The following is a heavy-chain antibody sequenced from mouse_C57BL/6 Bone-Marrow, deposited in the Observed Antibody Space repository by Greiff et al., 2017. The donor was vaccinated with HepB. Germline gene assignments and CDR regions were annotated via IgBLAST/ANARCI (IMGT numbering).Heavy chain of an antibody. D-gene: IGHD1-1*01. CDR2: ISYSGST. J-gene: IGHJ1*03. V-gene: IGHV3-8*01. Sequence: VQLKESGPGLAKPSQTLSLTCSVTGYSITSDYWNWIRKFPGNKLEYMGYISYSGSTYYNPSLKSRISITRDTSKNQYYLQLNAVTTEDTATYYCARCYYGSSYGYFDVWGTGTTVTVSS. CDR1: GYSITSDY. CDR3: ARCYYGSSYGYFDV.